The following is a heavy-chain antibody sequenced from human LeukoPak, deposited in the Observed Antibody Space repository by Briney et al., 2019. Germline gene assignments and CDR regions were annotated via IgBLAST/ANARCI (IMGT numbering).Heavy chain of an antibody. J-gene: IGHJ1*01. CDR2: ISYDGSNK. V-gene: IGHV3-30*18. CDR1: GFTFSSYG. CDR3: AKDHYDSSKYFQH. D-gene: IGHD3-22*01. Sequence: GGSLRLSCAASGFTFSSYGMHWVRQAPGKGLEWVAVISYDGSNKYYADSVKGRFTISRDNSKNTLYLQMNSLRAEDTAVYYCAKDHYDSSKYFQHWGQGALVTVSS.